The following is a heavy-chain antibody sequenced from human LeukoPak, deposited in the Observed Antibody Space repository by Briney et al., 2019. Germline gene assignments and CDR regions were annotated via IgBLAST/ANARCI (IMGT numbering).Heavy chain of an antibody. Sequence: GGSLSLSCAASGLTFSNYAMSWFRQAPGKGLEWVSGITSGFTPLYADSVKGRFTISRDNSKSTFHLQMNSLGAEDTAVYYCAKDRGNFYNTPRFDPWGQGTLVTVSS. CDR3: AKDRGNFYNTPRFDP. CDR2: ITSGFTP. D-gene: IGHD2/OR15-2a*01. J-gene: IGHJ5*02. V-gene: IGHV3-23*01. CDR1: GLTFSNYA.